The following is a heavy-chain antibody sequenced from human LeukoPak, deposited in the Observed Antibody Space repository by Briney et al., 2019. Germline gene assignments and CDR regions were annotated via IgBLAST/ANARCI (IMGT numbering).Heavy chain of an antibody. CDR1: GFTFDDYG. V-gene: IGHV3-20*04. Sequence: PGGSLRLSCAASGFTFDDYGMSWVRQAPGKGLEWVSGINWNGGSTGYADSVKGRFTISRDNAKNSLYPQMNSLRAEDTALYYCARDRYGSGSYYNIPDYWGQGTLVTVSS. CDR2: INWNGGST. CDR3: ARDRYGSGSYYNIPDY. J-gene: IGHJ4*02. D-gene: IGHD3-10*01.